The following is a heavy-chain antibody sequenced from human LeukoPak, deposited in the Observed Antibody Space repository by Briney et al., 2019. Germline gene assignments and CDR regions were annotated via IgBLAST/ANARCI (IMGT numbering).Heavy chain of an antibody. D-gene: IGHD2-2*01. CDR2: INTNTGNP. CDR1: GYTFTSYA. CDR3: ARDQGVVPAAIAQLF. J-gene: IGHJ4*02. V-gene: IGHV7-4-1*02. Sequence: AASVKVSCKASGYTFTSYAMNWVRQAPGQGLEWMGWINTNTGNPTYAQGFTGRFVFSLDTSVSTAYLQISSLKAEDTAVYYCARDQGVVPAAIAQLFWGQGTLVTVSS.